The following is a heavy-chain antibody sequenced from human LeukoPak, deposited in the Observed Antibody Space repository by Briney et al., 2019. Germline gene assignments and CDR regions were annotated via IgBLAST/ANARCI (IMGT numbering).Heavy chain of an antibody. Sequence: GGSLRLSCAASGFTLSSYWMSWVRQAPGKGLEWVANIEQDGSEKCYVDSVKGRFTISRDNAKNSLYLQMNSLRAEDTAVYYCARDINAGTDYGDYKSPYYYYFYYMDVWGKGTTVTVSS. CDR1: GFTLSSYW. CDR3: ARDINAGTDYGDYKSPYYYYFYYMDV. V-gene: IGHV3-7*01. J-gene: IGHJ6*03. CDR2: IEQDGSEK. D-gene: IGHD4-17*01.